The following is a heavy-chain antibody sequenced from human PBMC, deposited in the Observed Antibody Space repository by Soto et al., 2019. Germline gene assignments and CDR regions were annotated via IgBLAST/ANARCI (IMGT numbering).Heavy chain of an antibody. D-gene: IGHD3-22*01. CDR2: ISAYNGNT. J-gene: IGHJ5*02. CDR1: GYTNTIYR. CDR3: AREVSPNCFDL. Sequence: SLNLYWKTSGYTNTIYRISWVRKDPGQGLEWMGWISAYNGNTNYAQKLQGRVTMTTDTSTSTAYMELRSLRSDDTAVYYCAREVSPNCFDLCGQGPLVTVSS. V-gene: IGHV1-18*01.